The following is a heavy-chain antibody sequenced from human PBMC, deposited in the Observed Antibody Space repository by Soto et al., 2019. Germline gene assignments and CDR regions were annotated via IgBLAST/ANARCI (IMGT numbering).Heavy chain of an antibody. CDR2: ILSSGST. J-gene: IGHJ4*02. Sequence: SETLSLASTVSGGSINTFYWSWVRQPAGKGLEWIGRILSSGSTSFNPSLESRVAMSVDTSKNHFSLNLSSVTAADMAVYYCAREGSYSAYNFAHGIQLWSFDFWGQGALVTVSS. CDR3: AREGSYSAYNFAHGIQLWSFDF. CDR1: GGSINTFY. V-gene: IGHV4-4*07. D-gene: IGHD5-12*01.